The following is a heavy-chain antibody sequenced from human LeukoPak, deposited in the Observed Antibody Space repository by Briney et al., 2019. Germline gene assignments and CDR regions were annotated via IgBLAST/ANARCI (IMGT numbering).Heavy chain of an antibody. CDR3: ARDNGYYYGSGSFDY. CDR1: GFTFSSYS. D-gene: IGHD3-10*01. V-gene: IGHV3-21*01. J-gene: IGHJ4*02. Sequence: GGSLRLSCAASGFTFSSYSMNRGRQAPGKGLEWVSSISSSSSYIYYADSVKGRFTISRDNAKNSLYLQMNSLRAEDTAVYYCARDNGYYYGSGSFDYWGQGTLVTVSS. CDR2: ISSSSSYI.